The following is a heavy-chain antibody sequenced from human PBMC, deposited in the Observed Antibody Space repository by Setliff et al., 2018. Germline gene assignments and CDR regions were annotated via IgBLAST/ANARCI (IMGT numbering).Heavy chain of an antibody. V-gene: IGHV1-3*01. J-gene: IGHJ3*02. CDR2: INAGNGNT. CDR1: GYTFTSYA. Sequence: GASVKVSCKASGYTFTSYAMHWVRQAPGQRLEWMGWINAGNGNTKYSQKFQGRVTITRDTSASTAYMELSSLRSDDTAVYYCARGAFYYDSSDDAFDIWGQGTMVTVSS. D-gene: IGHD3-22*01. CDR3: ARGAFYYDSSDDAFDI.